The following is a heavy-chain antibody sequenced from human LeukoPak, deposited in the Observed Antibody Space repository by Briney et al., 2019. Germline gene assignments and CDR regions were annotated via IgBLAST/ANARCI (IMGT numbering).Heavy chain of an antibody. D-gene: IGHD6-13*01. Sequence: ASVKVSCKVSGYTLTELSMHWVRQAPGQGLEWMGWISAYNGNTNYAQKLQGRVTMTTDTSTSTAYMELRSLRSDDTAVYYCARTHPSGYSIPWGQGTLVTVSS. J-gene: IGHJ5*02. CDR3: ARTHPSGYSIP. CDR2: ISAYNGNT. CDR1: GYTLTELS. V-gene: IGHV1-18*01.